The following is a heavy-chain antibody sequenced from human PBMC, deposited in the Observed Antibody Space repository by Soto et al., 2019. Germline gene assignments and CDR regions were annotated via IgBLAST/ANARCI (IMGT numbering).Heavy chain of an antibody. CDR2: IRNKGNNYAT. Sequence: GGSLRLSCAASGFTFGDSAMHWVRQASGKGLEWVGRIRNKGNNYATAYTASVEGRITISRDDSKNSLSLQINSLKTEVTAVYYCARVRLGAPTRYFDYWGQGALVTVSS. CDR3: ARVRLGAPTRYFDY. V-gene: IGHV3-73*01. CDR1: GFTFGDSA. J-gene: IGHJ4*02. D-gene: IGHD1-26*01.